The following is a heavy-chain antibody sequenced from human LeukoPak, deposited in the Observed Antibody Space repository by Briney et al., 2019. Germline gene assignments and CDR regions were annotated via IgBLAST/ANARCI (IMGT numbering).Heavy chain of an antibody. V-gene: IGHV4-59*01. CDR1: GGSISSYY. Sequence: SETLSLTCTVSGGSISSYYWSWIRQPPGKGLEWIGYIYYSGGTNYNPSLKSRVTISVDTSKNQFSLKLSSVTAADTAVYYCARDDYYDSSGYHLDAFDIWGQGTMVTVSS. CDR3: ARDDYYDSSGYHLDAFDI. D-gene: IGHD3-22*01. CDR2: IYYSGGT. J-gene: IGHJ3*02.